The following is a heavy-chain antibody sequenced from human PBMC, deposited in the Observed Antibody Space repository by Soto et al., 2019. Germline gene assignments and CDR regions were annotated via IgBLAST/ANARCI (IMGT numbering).Heavy chain of an antibody. V-gene: IGHV3-74*01. CDR3: ARNGNYVGDYYYYYMDV. CDR1: GFTFSSYW. D-gene: IGHD4-17*01. CDR2: INSDGSST. Sequence: GGSLRLSCAASGFTFSSYWMHWVRQAPGKGLVWVSRINSDGSSTSYADSVKGRFTISRDNAKNTLYLQMNSLRAEDTAVYYCARNGNYVGDYYYYYMDVWGKGTTVTVSS. J-gene: IGHJ6*03.